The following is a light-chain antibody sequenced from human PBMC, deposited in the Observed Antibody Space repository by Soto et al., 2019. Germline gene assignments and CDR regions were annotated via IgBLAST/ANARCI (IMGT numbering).Light chain of an antibody. Sequence: QSALTQPRSVSGSPGQSVTISCTRTSSDVGGYNYVSWYQQHPGKAPKFMIYDVSKRPSGVPDRFSGSKSGNTASLTISGLQAEDEADYYCCSYAGSYTYVFGTGTKLTVL. V-gene: IGLV2-11*01. J-gene: IGLJ1*01. CDR1: SSDVGGYNY. CDR2: DVS. CDR3: CSYAGSYTYV.